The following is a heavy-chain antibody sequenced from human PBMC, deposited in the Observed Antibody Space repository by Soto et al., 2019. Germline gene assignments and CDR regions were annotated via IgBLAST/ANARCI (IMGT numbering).Heavy chain of an antibody. J-gene: IGHJ6*02. Sequence: QVQLVQSGAEVKKPGSSVKVSCKASGGTFSSYAISWVRQAPGQGLEWMGGIISIFGTATYAQKFQGRVTITADEATSTTYMELRSLRSADTAVYYCGSPSPNCNYDTLYYYYGMDVWGQGTTVTVSS. CDR3: GSPSPNCNYDTLYYYYGMDV. CDR2: IISIFGTA. V-gene: IGHV1-69*01. D-gene: IGHD1-7*01. CDR1: GGTFSSYA.